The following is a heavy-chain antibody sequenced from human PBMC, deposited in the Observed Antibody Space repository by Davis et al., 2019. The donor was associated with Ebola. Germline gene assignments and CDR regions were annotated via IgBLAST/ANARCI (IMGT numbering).Heavy chain of an antibody. Sequence: GGSLRLSCAASGFTFSSYAMHWVRQAPGKGLEWVAVISYDGSNKYYADFVKGRFTISRDNSKNTLYLQMNSLRAEDTAVYYCARDGSGYCSSTSCYGEYYYYGMDVWGQGTTVTVSS. CDR1: GFTFSSYA. CDR2: ISYDGSNK. CDR3: ARDGSGYCSSTSCYGEYYYYGMDV. V-gene: IGHV3-30-3*01. J-gene: IGHJ6*02. D-gene: IGHD2-2*03.